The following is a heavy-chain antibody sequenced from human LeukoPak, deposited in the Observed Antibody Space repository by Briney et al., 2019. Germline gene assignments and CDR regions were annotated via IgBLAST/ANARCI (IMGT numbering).Heavy chain of an antibody. J-gene: IGHJ4*02. Sequence: SVKVSCKASGGTFSSYAISWVRQAPGQGLEWMGRIIPILGIANYAQKFQGRVTITADKSTSTAYMELSSLRSEDTAVYYCARDGDDSSGYYLRYFDYWGQGTLVTVSS. D-gene: IGHD3-22*01. CDR2: IIPILGIA. CDR1: GGTFSSYA. V-gene: IGHV1-69*04. CDR3: ARDGDDSSGYYLRYFDY.